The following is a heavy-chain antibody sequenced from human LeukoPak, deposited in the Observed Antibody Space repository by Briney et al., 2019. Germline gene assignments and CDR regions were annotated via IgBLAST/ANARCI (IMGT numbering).Heavy chain of an antibody. Sequence: SETLSLTCSISGVPITDYYWSWIRLAPRRGLEWIGYMYYSGDSNSNPSLEGRVTMSADTSTNQFYLRLTSVTAADTAIYYCARELPSTGNWFDPWGQGILVTVSS. J-gene: IGHJ5*02. D-gene: IGHD1-14*01. CDR3: ARELPSTGNWFDP. V-gene: IGHV4-59*01. CDR1: GVPITDYY. CDR2: MYYSGDS.